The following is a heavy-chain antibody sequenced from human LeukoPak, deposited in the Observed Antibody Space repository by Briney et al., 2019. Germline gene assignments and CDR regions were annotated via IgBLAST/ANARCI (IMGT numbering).Heavy chain of an antibody. J-gene: IGHJ3*02. CDR3: ARGNERWLQLRAFDI. CDR2: IYTSGST. CDR1: GGSISSYY. D-gene: IGHD5-12*01. Sequence: SETLSLTCTVSGGSISSYYWSWIRQPAGKGLEWIGRIYTSGSTNYNPSLKSRVTMSVDTSKNQFSLKLSSVTAADTAVYYCARGNERWLQLRAFDIWGQGTMVTVSS. V-gene: IGHV4-4*07.